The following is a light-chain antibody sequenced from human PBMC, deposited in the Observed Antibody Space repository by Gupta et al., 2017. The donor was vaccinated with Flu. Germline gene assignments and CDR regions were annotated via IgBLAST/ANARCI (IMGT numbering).Light chain of an antibody. V-gene: IGKV3-15*01. J-gene: IGKJ3*01. Sequence: EVVLTQTPATLSVSPGERVTLSCRASQSVSSNFAWLQQKPGQAPRLLFYGASTRTTGVPARFSGSGSGTDFTLTISSRQSDDFAVYYCQHDHYCPYIFGQGTIMDIK. CDR3: QHDHYCPYI. CDR2: GAS. CDR1: QSVSSN.